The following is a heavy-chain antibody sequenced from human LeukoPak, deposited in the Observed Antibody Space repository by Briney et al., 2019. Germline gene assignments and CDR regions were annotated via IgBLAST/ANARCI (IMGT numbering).Heavy chain of an antibody. J-gene: IGHJ2*01. V-gene: IGHV4-61*05. D-gene: IGHD3-3*01. CDR1: GASISGSSHYF. Sequence: SETLSLTCTVSGASISGSSHYFWGWIRQTPGKGLEWIGYIYYSGSTNYNPSLKSRVTISVDTSKNQFSLKLSSVTAADTAVYYCARGDFWSGYYPSSYWYFDLWGRGTLVTVSS. CDR3: ARGDFWSGYYPSSYWYFDL. CDR2: IYYSGST.